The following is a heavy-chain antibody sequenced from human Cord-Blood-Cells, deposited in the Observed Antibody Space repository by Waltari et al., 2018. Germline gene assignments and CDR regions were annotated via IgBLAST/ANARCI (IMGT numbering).Heavy chain of an antibody. D-gene: IGHD3-3*01. Sequence: GLEWVSAISGSGGSTYYADSVKGRFTISRDNSKNTLYLQMNSLRAEDTAVYYCAKEAGYDFWSGYSPDAFDIWGQGTMVTVSS. CDR3: AKEAGYDFWSGYSPDAFDI. J-gene: IGHJ3*02. CDR2: ISGSGGST. V-gene: IGHV3-23*01.